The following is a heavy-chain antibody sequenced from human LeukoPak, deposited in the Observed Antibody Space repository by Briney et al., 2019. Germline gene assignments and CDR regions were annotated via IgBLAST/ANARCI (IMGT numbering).Heavy chain of an antibody. CDR1: GGSISSSSYY. CDR3: ARHRFSGTAMALYYFDY. J-gene: IGHJ4*02. V-gene: IGHV4-39*01. CDR2: IYYSGST. D-gene: IGHD5-18*01. Sequence: SETLSLTCTVSGGSISSSSYYWGWLRQPPGKGLEWIGSIYYSGSTYYNPSLKSRVTISVDTSKNQFSLKLSSVTAADTAVYYCARHRFSGTAMALYYFDYWGQGTLVTVSS.